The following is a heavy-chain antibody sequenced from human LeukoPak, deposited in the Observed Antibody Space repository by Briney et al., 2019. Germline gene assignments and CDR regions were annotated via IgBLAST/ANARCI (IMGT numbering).Heavy chain of an antibody. Sequence: ASVKVSCKASGYTFTSYGISWVRQAPGQGLEWMGWISAYNGNTNYAQKLQGRVTMTTDTSTSTAYMELRSLRSDDTAVYYCARSPGYYDSSGDAFDIWGQGSMVTVS. CDR1: GYTFTSYG. J-gene: IGHJ3*02. V-gene: IGHV1-18*01. CDR3: ARSPGYYDSSGDAFDI. D-gene: IGHD3-22*01. CDR2: ISAYNGNT.